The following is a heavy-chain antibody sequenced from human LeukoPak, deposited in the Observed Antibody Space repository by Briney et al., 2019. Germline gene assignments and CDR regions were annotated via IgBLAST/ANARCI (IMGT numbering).Heavy chain of an antibody. J-gene: IGHJ5*02. CDR1: GFTFSSYA. CDR2: ISYDGSNK. D-gene: IGHD3-10*01. V-gene: IGHV3-30-3*01. Sequence: GRSLRLSCAASGFTFSSYAMHWVRQAPGKGLEWVAVISYDGSNKYYADSVKGRFTISRDNSKHTLYLQMNSLRDEDTAIYYCVKDVWFSVSWGQGTLVTVSS. CDR3: VKDVWFSVS.